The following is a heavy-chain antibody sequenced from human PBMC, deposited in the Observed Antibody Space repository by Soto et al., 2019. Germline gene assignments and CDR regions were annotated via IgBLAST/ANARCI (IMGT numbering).Heavy chain of an antibody. D-gene: IGHD3-3*01. V-gene: IGHV3-11*06. CDR1: GFTFSDYY. Sequence: PGGSLRLSCAASGFTFSDYYMSWIRQAPGKGLEWVSYISSSSSYTNYADSVKGRFTISRDNAKNSLYLQMNSLRAEDTAVYYCARDLDREGITIFGVVIENNYYYYGMGVWGQGTTVTVSS. J-gene: IGHJ6*02. CDR2: ISSSSSYT. CDR3: ARDLDREGITIFGVVIENNYYYYGMGV.